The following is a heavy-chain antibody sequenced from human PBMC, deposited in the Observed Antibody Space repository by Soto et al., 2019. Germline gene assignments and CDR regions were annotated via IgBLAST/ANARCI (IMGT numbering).Heavy chain of an antibody. V-gene: IGHV3-23*01. D-gene: IGHD5-12*01. CDR2: ISGSGGST. J-gene: IGHJ4*02. Sequence: PGGSLRLSCAASGFTFSSYAMSWVRQAPGKGLEWVSAISGSGGSTYYADSVKGRFTISRDNSKNTLYLQMNSLRAEDTAVCYCAKATLPLATICVFDYWGQGTLVTVSS. CDR3: AKATLPLATICVFDY. CDR1: GFTFSSYA.